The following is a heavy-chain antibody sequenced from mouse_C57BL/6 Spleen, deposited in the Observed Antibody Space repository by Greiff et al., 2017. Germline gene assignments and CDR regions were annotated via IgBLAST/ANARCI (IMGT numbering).Heavy chain of an antibody. CDR2: IYPSDSET. Sequence: VQLQQPGAELVRPGSSVKLSCKASGYTFTSYWMDWVKQRPGQGLEWIGNIYPSDSETHYNPKFKDKATLTVDKSSSTAYMQLSSLTSEDSAVYYCSREGGYCGSSYGFAYWGQGTLVTVSA. J-gene: IGHJ3*01. D-gene: IGHD1-1*01. CDR3: SREGGYCGSSYGFAY. V-gene: IGHV1-61*01. CDR1: GYTFTSYW.